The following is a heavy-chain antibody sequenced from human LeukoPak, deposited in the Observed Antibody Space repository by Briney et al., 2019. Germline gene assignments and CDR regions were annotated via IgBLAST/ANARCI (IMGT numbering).Heavy chain of an antibody. D-gene: IGHD6-19*01. Sequence: SGTLSLTCAVSGGSISSSNWWSWVRQPPGKGLEWIGEIYHSGSTNYNPSLKSRVTISVDKSKNQFSLKLSSVTAADTAVYYCVRAPRLGSFNFDYWGQGTLVTVSS. V-gene: IGHV4-4*02. CDR1: GGSISSSNW. CDR2: IYHSGST. CDR3: VRAPRLGSFNFDY. J-gene: IGHJ4*02.